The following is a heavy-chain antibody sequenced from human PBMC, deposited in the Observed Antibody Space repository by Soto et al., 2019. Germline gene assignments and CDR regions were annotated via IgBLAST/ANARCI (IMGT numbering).Heavy chain of an antibody. V-gene: IGHV5-51*01. CDR1: GYSFTSYW. CDR2: IYPGDSDT. D-gene: IGHD2-15*01. Sequence: PGESLKISCKGSGYSFTSYWIGWVRQMPGKGLEWMGIIYPGDSDTRYSPSFQGQVTISADKSISTAYLQWSSLKASDTAMYYCASRYCSCGSCYQWMVAFDIWGQGTMVTVSS. J-gene: IGHJ3*02. CDR3: ASRYCSCGSCYQWMVAFDI.